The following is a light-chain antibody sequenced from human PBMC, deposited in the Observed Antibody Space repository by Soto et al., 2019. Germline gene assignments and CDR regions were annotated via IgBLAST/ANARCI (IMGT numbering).Light chain of an antibody. J-gene: IGKJ4*01. CDR3: QQYNSYSLT. Sequence: DIQMTQSPSTLSESVGERVTIPCRASQSISSWLAWYQQKPGKAPKLLIYDASSLESGVPSRFSGSGSGTEFTLTISSLQPDDFATYYCQQYNSYSLTFGGGTKVDIK. CDR1: QSISSW. V-gene: IGKV1-5*01. CDR2: DAS.